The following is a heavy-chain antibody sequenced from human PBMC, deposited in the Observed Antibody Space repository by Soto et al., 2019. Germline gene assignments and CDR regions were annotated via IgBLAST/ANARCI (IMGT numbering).Heavy chain of an antibody. CDR3: ASHPYVASYFDH. J-gene: IGHJ4*02. Sequence: PSETLSLTCTVSGGSISSGGYYWSWIRQHPGKGLEWIGYIYYSGSTNYNPSLKSRMTISVDTSKNHLSLKLNSVTAADTAVYYCASHPYVASYFDHWGQGILVTVSS. V-gene: IGHV4-61*08. D-gene: IGHD3-16*01. CDR2: IYYSGST. CDR1: GGSISSGGYY.